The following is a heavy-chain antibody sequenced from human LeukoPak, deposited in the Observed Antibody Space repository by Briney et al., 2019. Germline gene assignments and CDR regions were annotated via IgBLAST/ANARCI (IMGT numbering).Heavy chain of an antibody. D-gene: IGHD3-9*01. J-gene: IGHJ4*02. CDR2: IRSKAYGGTT. CDR1: GFTFGEYA. V-gene: IGHV3-49*04. Sequence: GGSLRLSCTGSGFTFGEYAMSWVRQAPRKGPEWIGYIRSKAYGGTTLYAASVKGKFTSSRDDSKSIAYLQMNSLKTEDTAMYFCTRTDFLAGYPADYWGQGTLVTVSS. CDR3: TRTDFLAGYPADY.